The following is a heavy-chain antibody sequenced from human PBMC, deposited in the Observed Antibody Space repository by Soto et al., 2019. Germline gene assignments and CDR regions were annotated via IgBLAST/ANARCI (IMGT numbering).Heavy chain of an antibody. D-gene: IGHD4-17*01. Sequence: QITLKESGPTLVKPTQTLTLTCTYSGFSVRTSGEGVGWIRQPPGKALEWLALIYWADDKRYSPSPKSRFSITNDTSKSQVVITITNMDPVHTATYYCAYGDYEGNWFAPWFQGTLVPVSS. CDR1: GFSVRTSGEG. CDR3: AYGDYEGNWFAP. V-gene: IGHV2-5*02. J-gene: IGHJ5*02. CDR2: IYWADDK.